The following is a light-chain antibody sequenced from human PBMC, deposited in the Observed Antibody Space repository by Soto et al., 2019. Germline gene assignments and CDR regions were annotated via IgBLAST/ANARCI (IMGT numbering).Light chain of an antibody. CDR3: QQFSSYPLT. CDR1: QTVRNNY. Sequence: EFVLTQSPVNLSLSPGERATLSCRSSQTVRNNYLAWYQQKPGQAPRLLIYDASSRATGIPDRFSGGGSGTDFTLTISRLEPEDFAVYYCQQFSSYPLTFGGGTKVDIK. CDR2: DAS. V-gene: IGKV3-20*01. J-gene: IGKJ4*01.